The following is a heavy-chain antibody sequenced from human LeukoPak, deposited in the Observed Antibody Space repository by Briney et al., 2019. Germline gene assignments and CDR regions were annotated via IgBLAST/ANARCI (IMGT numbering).Heavy chain of an antibody. J-gene: IGHJ6*02. Sequence: ASETVSCKPSVYTVTSYALNWVRRAPRQRLAWMGWVNVNTGNRTYAQGFTGRIVFSLDTSVSTAYLQISSLKAEDTAVYYCARDPPRIVVVVAATNYYGMDVWGQGTTVTVSS. CDR1: VYTVTSYA. D-gene: IGHD2-15*01. CDR2: VNVNTGNR. V-gene: IGHV7-4-1*02. CDR3: ARDPPRIVVVVAATNYYGMDV.